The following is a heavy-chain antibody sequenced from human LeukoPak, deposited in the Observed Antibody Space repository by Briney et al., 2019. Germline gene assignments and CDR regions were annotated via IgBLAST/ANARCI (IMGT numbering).Heavy chain of an antibody. V-gene: IGHV3-74*01. CDR2: INSDGSST. CDR3: AAPPPRSYYYDSSGQLDY. Sequence: GGSLRLSCAASGFTFSSYWMHWVRHAPGKGLVWVSRINSDGSSTSYADSVKGRFTISRDNAKNTLYLQMNSLRAKDTAVYYCAAPPPRSYYYDSSGQLDYWGQGTLVTVSS. J-gene: IGHJ4*02. CDR1: GFTFSSYW. D-gene: IGHD3-22*01.